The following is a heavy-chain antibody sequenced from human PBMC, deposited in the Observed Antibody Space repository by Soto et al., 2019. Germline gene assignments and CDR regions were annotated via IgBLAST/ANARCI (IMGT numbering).Heavy chain of an antibody. J-gene: IGHJ5*02. CDR1: GYKFTSSW. CDR2: IFPSDSDT. D-gene: IGHD3-22*01. Sequence: GESLKISCRTSGYKFTSSWIAWVRQMPGKGLEWMGIIFPSDSDTRYSPSFQGQVTISADRSTSTVFLQWASLKASDTAVYFCARKAKSGYFNCFDPWGQGTLVTVSS. CDR3: ARKAKSGYFNCFDP. V-gene: IGHV5-51*01.